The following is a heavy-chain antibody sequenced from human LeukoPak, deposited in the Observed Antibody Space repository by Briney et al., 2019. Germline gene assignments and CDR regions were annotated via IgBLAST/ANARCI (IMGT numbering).Heavy chain of an antibody. CDR1: GGSFSGYY. J-gene: IGHJ3*02. CDR3: AREGAPYDSSGYYYVSDAFDI. CDR2: INHSGST. D-gene: IGHD3-22*01. V-gene: IGHV4-34*01. Sequence: PSETLSLTCAVYGGSFSGYYWSWIRQPPGKGLEWIGGINHSGSTNYNPSLKSRVTISVDTSKNQFSLKLSSVTAADTAVYYCAREGAPYDSSGYYYVSDAFDIWGQGTMVTVSS.